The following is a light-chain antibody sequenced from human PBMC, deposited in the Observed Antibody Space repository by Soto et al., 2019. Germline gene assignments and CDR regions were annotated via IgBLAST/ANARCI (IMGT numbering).Light chain of an antibody. CDR1: QSVSSNY. CDR2: GAS. V-gene: IGKV3-20*01. J-gene: IGKJ5*01. CDR3: QQYGSSPIT. Sequence: EIVLTQAPGTLSLSPGERATLSCRASQSVSSNYLAWYQQKTGQAPRLLIYGASRRATGIPDRFSGSGSGTDFTLTISRLQPEDFVVYYCQQYGSSPITFGQGTRLEIK.